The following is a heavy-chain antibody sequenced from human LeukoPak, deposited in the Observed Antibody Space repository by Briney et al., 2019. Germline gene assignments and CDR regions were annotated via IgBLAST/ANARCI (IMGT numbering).Heavy chain of an antibody. J-gene: IGHJ4*02. V-gene: IGHV4-34*01. CDR1: GGSFSGYC. D-gene: IGHD5-18*01. Sequence: PSETLSLTCAVYGGSFSGYCWSWIRQPPGKGLEWIGEINHSGSTNYNPPLKSRVTISVDTSKNQFSLKLSSVTAADTAVYYCARGTDTAMVYFDYWGQGTLVTVSS. CDR3: ARGTDTAMVYFDY. CDR2: INHSGST.